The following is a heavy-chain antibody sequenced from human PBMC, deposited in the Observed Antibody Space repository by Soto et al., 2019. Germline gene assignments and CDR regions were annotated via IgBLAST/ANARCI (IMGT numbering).Heavy chain of an antibody. D-gene: IGHD3-3*01. J-gene: IGHJ4*02. CDR1: GYSFTSYW. CDR3: ARLTGSFPHASIFGVVIRKRVYYFDY. V-gene: IGHV5-51*01. Sequence: EVQLVQSGAEVKKPGESLKISCKGSGYSFTSYWIGWVRQMPGKGLEWMGIIYPGDSDTRYSPSFQGQVTISADKSISPAYLQWSSLKASDTAMYYCARLTGSFPHASIFGVVIRKRVYYFDYWGQGTLVTVSS. CDR2: IYPGDSDT.